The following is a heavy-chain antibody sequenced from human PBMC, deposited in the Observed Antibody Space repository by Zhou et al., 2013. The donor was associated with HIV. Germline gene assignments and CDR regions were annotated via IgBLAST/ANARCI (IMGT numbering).Heavy chain of an antibody. CDR2: INTYKDNT. J-gene: IGHJ6*04. V-gene: IGHV1-18*01. CDR1: GYTFTNFG. CDR3: ARDTRLSGTKPTYSPLDV. D-gene: IGHD3-10*01. Sequence: QVQLVQSGAEVKKPGASVKVSCKASGYTFTNFGISWVRQAPGQGLEWMGWINTYKDNTNYAEKFKGRVTMTVDRTTNTAYMELRSLRSDDTALFYCARDTRLSGTKPTYSPLDVWGKGTTIIVSS.